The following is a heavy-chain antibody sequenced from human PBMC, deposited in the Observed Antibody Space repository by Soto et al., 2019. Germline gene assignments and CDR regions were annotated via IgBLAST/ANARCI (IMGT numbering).Heavy chain of an antibody. Sequence: GGSLRLSCAASGFTVSSNYMSWVRQAPGKGLEWVSVIYSGGSTYYADSVKGRFTISRDNSKNTLYLQMNSLRAEDTAVYYCARDAGSSGWYSCFAYWGQGTMVTVSS. CDR3: ARDAGSSGWYSCFAY. D-gene: IGHD6-19*01. V-gene: IGHV3-53*01. CDR2: IYSGGST. J-gene: IGHJ4*02. CDR1: GFTVSSNY.